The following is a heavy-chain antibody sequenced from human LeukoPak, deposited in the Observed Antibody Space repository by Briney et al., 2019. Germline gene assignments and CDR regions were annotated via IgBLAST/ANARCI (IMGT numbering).Heavy chain of an antibody. V-gene: IGHV4-39*01. CDR2: IYYSGDS. CDR1: GGSISSSNYY. CDR3: ARHENIIMVPTAHAFDY. J-gene: IGHJ4*02. D-gene: IGHD2/OR15-2a*01. Sequence: PSETLSLTCTVSGGSISSSNYYWGWIRQPPGKGLEWIGTIYYSGDSYYHPSLKSRASISVDTSKNRFSLNLNAVTAADTAVYFCARHENIIMVPTAHAFDYWGQGALVTVSS.